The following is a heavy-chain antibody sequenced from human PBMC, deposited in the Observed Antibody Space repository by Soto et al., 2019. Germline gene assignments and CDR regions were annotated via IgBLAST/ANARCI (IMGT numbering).Heavy chain of an antibody. V-gene: IGHV4-59*01. Sequence: EPLSLTCAVCGGSFGRYYWDWLRQPPGQGLEWIGYIYYSGSTNYNPYLKSRVTISVDTSKSQFSLKLSFVTVADTAVYYGARERAGYFDYWGQGTLVTVSS. J-gene: IGHJ4*02. D-gene: IGHD6-25*01. CDR3: ARERAGYFDY. CDR1: GGSFGRYY. CDR2: IYYSGST.